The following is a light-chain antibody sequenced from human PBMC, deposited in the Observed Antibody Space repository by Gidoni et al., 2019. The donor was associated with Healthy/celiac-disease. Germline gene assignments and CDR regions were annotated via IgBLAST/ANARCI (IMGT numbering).Light chain of an antibody. V-gene: IGKV1-39*01. J-gene: IGKJ1*01. CDR2: AAS. CDR3: KQSYSNQGT. Sequence: DIQMTQSPSSLSASVGDRVTITCRASQSISSYLNWYQQKPGKAPKLLIYAASSLQSGVPSRFSGSGYGTDFTLTISSLQPEDFATYYCKQSYSNQGTFGQGTKVEIK. CDR1: QSISSY.